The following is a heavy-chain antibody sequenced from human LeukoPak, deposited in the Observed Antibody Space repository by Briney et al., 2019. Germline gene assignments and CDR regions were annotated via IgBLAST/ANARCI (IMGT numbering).Heavy chain of an antibody. CDR2: IKQDGSEK. CDR1: GFTFSSYW. Sequence: PGGSLRLSCAASGFTFSSYWMSWVRQAPGKGLEWVANIKQDGSEKYYVDSVKGRFTISRDNAKNSLYLQMNSLRAEDTTVYYCARDWGFAFDSSGSPGYFQHWGQGTLVTVSS. V-gene: IGHV3-7*01. CDR3: ARDWGFAFDSSGSPGYFQH. J-gene: IGHJ1*01. D-gene: IGHD3-22*01.